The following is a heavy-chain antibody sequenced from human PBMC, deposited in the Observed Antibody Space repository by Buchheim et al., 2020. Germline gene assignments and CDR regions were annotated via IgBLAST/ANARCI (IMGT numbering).Heavy chain of an antibody. Sequence: QVQLVESGGGVVQPGRSLRLSCAASGFTFSSYAMHWVRQAPGKGLEWVAVISYDGSNKYYADSVKGRFTISRDNSKNTLYLQMNSLRAEDTAVYYCAKESTPYARFDYWGQGAL. D-gene: IGHD5/OR15-5a*01. CDR3: AKESTPYARFDY. CDR1: GFTFSSYA. CDR2: ISYDGSNK. V-gene: IGHV3-30-3*01. J-gene: IGHJ4*02.